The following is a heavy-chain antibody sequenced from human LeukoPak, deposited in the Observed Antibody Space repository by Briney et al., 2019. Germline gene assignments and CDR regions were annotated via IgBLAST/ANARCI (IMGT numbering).Heavy chain of an antibody. J-gene: IGHJ4*02. CDR2: ISSSSSYI. Sequence: GRSLRLSCAASGFTFSSYSMNWVRQAPGKGLEWVSSISSSSSYIYYADSVKGRFTISRDNAKNSLYLQMNSLRAEDTAVYYCARSLDSGYDYLPEYFDYWGQGTLVTVSS. CDR3: ARSLDSGYDYLPEYFDY. CDR1: GFTFSSYS. V-gene: IGHV3-21*01. D-gene: IGHD5-12*01.